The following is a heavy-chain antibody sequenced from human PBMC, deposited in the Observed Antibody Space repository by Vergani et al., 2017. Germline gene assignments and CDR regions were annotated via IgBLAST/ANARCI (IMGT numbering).Heavy chain of an antibody. D-gene: IGHD2-2*01. V-gene: IGHV3-21*01. Sequence: EVQLVESGGGLVQPGRSLRLSCAASGFTFDDYAMHWVRQAPGKGLEWVSSISSSSSYIYYADSVKGRFTISRDNAKNSLYLQMNSLRAEDTAVYYCARDSAIVVVPAAPFDYWGQGTLVTVSS. CDR2: ISSSSSYI. CDR1: GFTFDDYA. J-gene: IGHJ4*02. CDR3: ARDSAIVVVPAAPFDY.